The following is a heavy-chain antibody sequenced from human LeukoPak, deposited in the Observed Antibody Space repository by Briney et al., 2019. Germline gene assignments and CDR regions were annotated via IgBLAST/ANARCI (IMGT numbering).Heavy chain of an antibody. CDR3: AKVGNYYDSSGYWGGYFDY. V-gene: IGHV3-23*01. CDR1: GFTFSSYA. CDR2: ISGSGGST. Sequence: GGSLRLSCAASGFTFSSYAMSWVRQAPGKGLEWVSAISGSGGSTYYADSVKGRFTISRDNSKNTLYLQMNSLRAEDTAVYYCAKVGNYYDSSGYWGGYFDYWGQGTLVTVSS. D-gene: IGHD3-22*01. J-gene: IGHJ4*02.